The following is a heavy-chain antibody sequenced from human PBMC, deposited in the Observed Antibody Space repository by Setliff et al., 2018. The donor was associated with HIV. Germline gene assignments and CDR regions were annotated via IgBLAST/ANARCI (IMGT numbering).Heavy chain of an antibody. CDR2: IYYSGST. Sequence: PSETLSLTCTVSGGSISSYYWSWIRQPPGKGLEWIGYIYYSGSTNYNPSLKSRVTISVDTSKNQFSLKLSSVTAADTAVYYCAKDRGFGELSYYMDVWGKGTTVTVSS. V-gene: IGHV4-59*01. CDR3: AKDRGFGELSYYMDV. D-gene: IGHD3-10*01. J-gene: IGHJ6*03. CDR1: GGSISSYY.